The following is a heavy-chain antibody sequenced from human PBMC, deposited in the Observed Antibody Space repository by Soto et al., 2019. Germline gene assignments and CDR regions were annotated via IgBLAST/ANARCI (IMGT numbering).Heavy chain of an antibody. CDR3: ARVPKISSGWGHYFDY. Sequence: ASVKVSCKASGYTFTSYNIHWVRQAPGQGLEWMGIINPSGGTTSYAQKFQGRVTMTRDTPTSTVYMELSSLRTEDTAVYYCARVPKISSGWGHYFDYWGQGTLVTVSS. V-gene: IGHV1-46*03. D-gene: IGHD6-19*01. CDR1: GYTFTSYN. J-gene: IGHJ4*02. CDR2: INPSGGTT.